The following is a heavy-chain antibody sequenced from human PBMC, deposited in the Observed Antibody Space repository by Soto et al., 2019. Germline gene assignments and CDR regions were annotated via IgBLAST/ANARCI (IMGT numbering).Heavy chain of an antibody. CDR3: ARLYSSGWELDY. D-gene: IGHD6-19*01. J-gene: IGHJ4*02. CDR1: GGSISSRSYY. CDR2: IYYSGST. Sequence: QLQLQESGPGLVKPSETLSLTCTVSGGSISSRSYYWGWIRQPPGKGLECIGSIYYSGSTYYNPSLKSRVTLSVDTSKNQFSLKLSSVTAADTAVYYCARLYSSGWELDYWGQGTLVTVSS. V-gene: IGHV4-39*01.